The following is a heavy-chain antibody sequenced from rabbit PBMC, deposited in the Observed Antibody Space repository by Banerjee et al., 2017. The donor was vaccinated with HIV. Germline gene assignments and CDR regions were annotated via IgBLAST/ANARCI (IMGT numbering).Heavy chain of an antibody. V-gene: IGHV1S45*01. J-gene: IGHJ3*01. CDR2: INTSSGNT. D-gene: IGHD1-1*01. Sequence: QEQLVESGGGLVQPGGSLKLSCKASGFDFSSYYMSWVRQAPGKGLEWIACINTSSGNTVYASWAKGRFTISKTSSTTVTLQMTSLTAADTATYFCARADSGGGNPCDLWGQGTLVTV. CDR3: ARADSGGGNPCDL. CDR1: GFDFSSYYM.